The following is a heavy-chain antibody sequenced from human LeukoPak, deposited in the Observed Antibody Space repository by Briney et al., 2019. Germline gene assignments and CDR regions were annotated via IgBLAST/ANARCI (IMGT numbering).Heavy chain of an antibody. V-gene: IGHV1-18*01. CDR3: ARDGYSSSWYSNNWFDP. J-gene: IGHJ5*02. D-gene: IGHD6-13*01. CDR2: ISAYNGNT. CDR1: GYTFTSYG. Sequence: ASVKVSCKASGYTFTSYGISWVRQAPGQGLEWMGWISAYNGNTNYAQKLQGRVTMTTDTSTSTAYMELRSLRSDDTAVYYCARDGYSSSWYSNNWFDPWGQGTLVTVSS.